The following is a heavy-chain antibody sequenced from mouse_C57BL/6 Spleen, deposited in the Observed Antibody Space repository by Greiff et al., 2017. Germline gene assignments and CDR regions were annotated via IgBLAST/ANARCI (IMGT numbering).Heavy chain of an antibody. V-gene: IGHV1-72*01. CDR2: IDPNSGGT. D-gene: IGHD1-1*01. CDR3: ASDYYGSSYGWYYDV. Sequence: QVQLQQPGAELVKPGASVKLSCKASGYTFTSYWMQWVKQRPGRGLEWIGRIDPNSGGTKYNEKFKSKATLTVDKPSSTAYMQLSSLTSEDSAVYYCASDYYGSSYGWYYDVWGTGTTVTVSS. CDR1: GYTFTSYW. J-gene: IGHJ1*03.